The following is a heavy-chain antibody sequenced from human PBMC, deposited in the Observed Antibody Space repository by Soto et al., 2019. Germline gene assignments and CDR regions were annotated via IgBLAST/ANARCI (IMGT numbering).Heavy chain of an antibody. V-gene: IGHV3-23*01. Sequence: GESLKISCAASGFTFSSYAMSWVRQAPGKGLEWVSAISGSGGSTYYADSVKGRFTISRDNSKNTLYLQMNSLRAEDTAVYYCAKTDNAYYYYGMDVWGQGTKVTVYS. CDR3: AKTDNAYYYYGMDV. CDR1: GFTFSSYA. J-gene: IGHJ6*02. CDR2: ISGSGGST. D-gene: IGHD1-20*01.